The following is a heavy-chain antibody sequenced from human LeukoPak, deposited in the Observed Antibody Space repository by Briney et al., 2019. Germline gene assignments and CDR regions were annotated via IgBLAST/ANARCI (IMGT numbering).Heavy chain of an antibody. CDR2: VRNKARSYST. D-gene: IGHD3-16*01. V-gene: IGHV3-72*01. CDR1: GFTFSDPS. J-gene: IGHJ6*02. Sequence: GGSLRLSCGASGFTFSDPSMDWVRQAPGKGLEWVGRVRNKARSYSTEYAGSVKGRFIISRDDSKNSVYLQMNSLKTEDTAVYCCARGGSWAPLDVWGQGTTVTVSS. CDR3: ARGGSWAPLDV.